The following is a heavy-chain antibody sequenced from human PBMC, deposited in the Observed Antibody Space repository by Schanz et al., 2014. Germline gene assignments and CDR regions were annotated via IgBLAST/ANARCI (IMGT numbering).Heavy chain of an antibody. CDR3: ARDRGHGDLPGDI. CDR1: GGSVSSGGYY. CDR2: IYYSGNT. J-gene: IGHJ3*02. Sequence: QVQLQESGPGLVKPSQTLSLTCTVSGGSVSSGGYYWSWIRQHPGKGLEWIGYIYYSGNTYYNPSLKRRVTISVDRSKNHFSLTLTSLTAADTAVYYCARDRGHGDLPGDIWGQGTMVTVSS. D-gene: IGHD4-17*01. V-gene: IGHV4-31*03.